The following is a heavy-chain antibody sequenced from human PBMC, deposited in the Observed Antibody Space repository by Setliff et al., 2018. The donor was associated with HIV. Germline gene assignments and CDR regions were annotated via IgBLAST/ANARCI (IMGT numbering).Heavy chain of an antibody. CDR3: ARDPIEIEYSSSSERITYYYGMDV. Sequence: ASVKVSCKASGYTFTDYYMHWVQQAPGKGLEWMGRVDPEGGETIYAQKFQGRVTITADESTSTAYMELSSLRSEDTAVYYCARDPIEIEYSSSSERITYYYGMDVWGQGTTVTVSS. CDR1: GYTFTDYY. CDR2: VDPEGGET. D-gene: IGHD6-6*01. V-gene: IGHV1-69-2*01. J-gene: IGHJ6*02.